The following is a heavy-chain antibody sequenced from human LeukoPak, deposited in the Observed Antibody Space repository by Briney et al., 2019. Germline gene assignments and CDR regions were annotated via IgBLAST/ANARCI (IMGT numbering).Heavy chain of an antibody. CDR2: INPNSGGT. J-gene: IGHJ5*02. V-gene: IGHV1-2*02. Sequence: GASVRVSCKASGYTFTGYYMHWVRQAPGQGLEWMGWINPNSGGTNYAQKFQGRVTTTRDTSISTAYMELSRLRSDDTAVYYCAREISLAGIAGVYNWFDHWGQGTLVTVSS. D-gene: IGHD6-13*01. CDR1: GYTFTGYY. CDR3: AREISLAGIAGVYNWFDH.